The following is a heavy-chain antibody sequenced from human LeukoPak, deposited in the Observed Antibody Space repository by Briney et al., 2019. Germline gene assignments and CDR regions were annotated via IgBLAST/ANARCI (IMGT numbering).Heavy chain of an antibody. Sequence: ASVKVSCKASGYTFTGHYMHWVRPAPGQGLEWMGWINPNSGGTNYAQKFQGRVTMTRDTSISTAYMELSRLRSDDTAVYYCARGKYYYDSSGPSGDYWGQGTLVTVSS. J-gene: IGHJ4*02. V-gene: IGHV1-2*02. CDR2: INPNSGGT. D-gene: IGHD3-22*01. CDR1: GYTFTGHY. CDR3: ARGKYYYDSSGPSGDY.